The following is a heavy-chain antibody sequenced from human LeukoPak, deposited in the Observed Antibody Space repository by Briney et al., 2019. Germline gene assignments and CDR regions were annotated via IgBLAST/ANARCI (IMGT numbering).Heavy chain of an antibody. V-gene: IGHV3-30*03. CDR2: ISYDGSNK. Sequence: GGSLRLSCAASGFTFSSYGMHWVRQAPGKGLEWVAVISYDGSNKYYADSVKGRFTISRDNSKNTLYLQMNSLRAEDTAVYYCAGNQGYGDYVSYYYYYGMDVWGQGTTVTVSS. CDR3: AGNQGYGDYVSYYYYYGMDV. D-gene: IGHD4-17*01. J-gene: IGHJ6*02. CDR1: GFTFSSYG.